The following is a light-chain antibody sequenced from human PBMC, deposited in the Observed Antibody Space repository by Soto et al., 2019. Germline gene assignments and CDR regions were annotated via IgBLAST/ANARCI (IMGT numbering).Light chain of an antibody. CDR2: GAC. CDR1: QSVRSSY. Sequence: EIVLTQSPGTLSLSPGERATLSCRASQSVRSSYLAWYQQKPGQAPRLLIYGACIRATGIPDRFSGSGSGTDFTLTISRLQPEDFAVYYCQQYASSPLTFGGGTKVDIK. CDR3: QQYASSPLT. J-gene: IGKJ4*01. V-gene: IGKV3-20*01.